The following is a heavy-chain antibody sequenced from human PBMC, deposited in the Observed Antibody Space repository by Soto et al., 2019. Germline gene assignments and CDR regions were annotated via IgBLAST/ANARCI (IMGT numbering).Heavy chain of an antibody. Sequence: EVQLLESGGGLVQPGGSPRLSCAASGFTFSSYAMSWVRQAPGKGLEWVSAISGSGGSTYYADSVKGRFTISRDNSKNTLYLQMNSLRAEDTAVYYCAKYGSGNWNRFEPEFDYWGQGTLVTVSS. CDR2: ISGSGGST. V-gene: IGHV3-23*01. D-gene: IGHD1-20*01. J-gene: IGHJ4*02. CDR1: GFTFSSYA. CDR3: AKYGSGNWNRFEPEFDY.